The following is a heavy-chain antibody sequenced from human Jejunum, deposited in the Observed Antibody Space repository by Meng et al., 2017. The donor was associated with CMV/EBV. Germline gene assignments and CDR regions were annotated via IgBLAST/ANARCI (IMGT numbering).Heavy chain of an antibody. CDR2: TSYDGNSQ. V-gene: IGHV3-30*04. CDR1: GVTFSSHA. Sequence: SGVTFSSHAMHWVRQAPGKGLEWVAVTSYDGNSQYYTDSVKGRFTISRDNSDNMLYLQMNSLRADDTAVYYCARDGGGFNSSPFDYWGQGTLVTVSS. D-gene: IGHD3-16*01. CDR3: ARDGGGFNSSPFDY. J-gene: IGHJ4*02.